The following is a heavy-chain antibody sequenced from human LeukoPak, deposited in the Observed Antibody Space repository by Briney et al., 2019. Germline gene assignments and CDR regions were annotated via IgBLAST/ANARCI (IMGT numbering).Heavy chain of an antibody. CDR2: INHNGNVN. CDR1: GFTFNNFW. Sequence: PGGSLRLSCVASGFTFNNFWMTWARQAPGKGLEWVASINHNGNVNYYVDSVKGRFTISRDNAKNSLYLQMSNLRAEDTAVYFCARGGGLDVWGQGATVTVSS. CDR3: ARGGGLDV. D-gene: IGHD3-16*01. V-gene: IGHV3-7*03. J-gene: IGHJ6*02.